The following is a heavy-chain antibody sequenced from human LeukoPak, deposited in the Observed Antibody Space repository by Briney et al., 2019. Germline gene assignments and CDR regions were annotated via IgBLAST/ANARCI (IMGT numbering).Heavy chain of an antibody. Sequence: GSVKVSCXASGYTFTSYYIHWVRQATGQGLEWMGWINPNSGGTNYAQKFQGRVTMTRDTSISTAYMELSGLRSDDTAVYYCATDGRVDFWGQGTLVTVSS. CDR1: GYTFTSYY. CDR2: INPNSGGT. V-gene: IGHV1-2*02. J-gene: IGHJ4*02. CDR3: ATDGRVDF.